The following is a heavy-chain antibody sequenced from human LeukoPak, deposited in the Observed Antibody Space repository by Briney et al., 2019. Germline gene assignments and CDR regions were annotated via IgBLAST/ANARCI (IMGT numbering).Heavy chain of an antibody. CDR2: FDPEDGET. CDR3: ARVENSNKYYFYVMDV. V-gene: IGHV1-46*01. J-gene: IGHJ6*02. CDR1: GYTFTSYY. Sequence: ASVKVSCKASGYTFTSYYMHWVRQAPGQGLEWMGGFDPEDGETIYAQKFQGRVTMTTDTSTSTAYMELRSLRSDDTAVYFCARVENSNKYYFYVMDVWGQGTTVTVSS. D-gene: IGHD6-6*01.